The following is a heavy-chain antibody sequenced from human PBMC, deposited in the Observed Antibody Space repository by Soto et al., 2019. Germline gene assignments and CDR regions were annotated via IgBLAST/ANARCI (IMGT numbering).Heavy chain of an antibody. CDR1: GGSISSGGYY. CDR3: AREGGIVGATAADY. D-gene: IGHD1-26*01. V-gene: IGHV4-31*03. J-gene: IGHJ4*02. CDR2: IYYSGST. Sequence: QVQLQESGPGLVKPSQTLSLTCTVSGGSISSGGYYWSWIRQHPGKGLEWIGYIYYSGSTYYNPSLTRRVTVAVDASKNQFSLKLGSVTAADPAVYFCAREGGIVGATAADYWGQGTLVTVSS.